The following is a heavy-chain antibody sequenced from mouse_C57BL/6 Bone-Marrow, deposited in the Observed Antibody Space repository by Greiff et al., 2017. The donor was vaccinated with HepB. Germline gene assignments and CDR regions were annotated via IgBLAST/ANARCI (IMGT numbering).Heavy chain of an antibody. D-gene: IGHD1-1*01. J-gene: IGHJ1*03. V-gene: IGHV1-64*01. CDR2: IHPNSGST. CDR3: ARSRYYGSRGYFDV. CDR1: GYTFTSYW. Sequence: QVQLQQPGAELVKPGASVKLSCKASGYTFTSYWMHWVKQRPGQGLEWIGMIHPNSGSTNYNEKLKSKATLTVDKSSSTAYMQLSSLTSEDSAVYYCARSRYYGSRGYFDVWGTGTTVTVSS.